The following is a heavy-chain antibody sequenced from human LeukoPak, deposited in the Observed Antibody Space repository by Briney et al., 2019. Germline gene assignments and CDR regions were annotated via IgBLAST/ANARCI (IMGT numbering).Heavy chain of an antibody. V-gene: IGHV5-51*01. CDR1: GYSFTSYW. CDR2: IYPGDSDT. Sequence: GESLKISCKGSGYSFTSYWIGWVRPMPGKGLEWMGIIYPGDSDTRYSPSFQGQVTISADKSISTAYLRWSSLKASDTAMYYCARRRAAADHNWFDPWGQGTLVTVSS. CDR3: ARRRAAADHNWFDP. D-gene: IGHD6-13*01. J-gene: IGHJ5*02.